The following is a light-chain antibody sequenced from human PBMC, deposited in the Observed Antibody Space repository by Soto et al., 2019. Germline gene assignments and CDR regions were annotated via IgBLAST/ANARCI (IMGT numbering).Light chain of an antibody. CDR3: QQYGRSPLT. Sequence: IVLTQSPGTLSLSPGERATLSCRTSQSVSRSYLAWYQQKPGQAPRLLIFGASSRATGIPDRFRGSGSGTDFTLTISRLEPEDFGVYFCQQYGRSPLTFGGGTKVEIK. J-gene: IGKJ4*01. CDR1: QSVSRSY. V-gene: IGKV3-20*01. CDR2: GAS.